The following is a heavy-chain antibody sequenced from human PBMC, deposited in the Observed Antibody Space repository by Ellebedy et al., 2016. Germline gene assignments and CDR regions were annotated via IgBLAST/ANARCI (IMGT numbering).Heavy chain of an antibody. CDR1: GFTFDNYA. D-gene: IGHD5/OR15-5a*01. CDR2: ISWNSGNI. CDR3: ATFLEGVSDY. V-gene: IGHV3-9*01. Sequence: SLKISCAASGFTFDNYAMHWVRQPPGKGLEWVSGISWNSGNIDYVDSVKGRFIISRDNAKNSLYLQMNSLRTEDTAFYYCATFLEGVSDYWGQGTLVTVPS. J-gene: IGHJ4*02.